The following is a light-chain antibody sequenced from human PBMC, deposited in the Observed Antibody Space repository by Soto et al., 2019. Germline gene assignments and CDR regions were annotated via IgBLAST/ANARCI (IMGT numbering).Light chain of an antibody. CDR2: KAS. Sequence: DIQMTQSPSTLSASVGDRVTITCRASQSISSWLAWYQQKPGKAPRLLIYKASTLESGVPSRFSGSGSGTDFTPTISSLQPDDFATYYCQQYSTYWTFGQGTKVDIK. J-gene: IGKJ1*01. CDR3: QQYSTYWT. CDR1: QSISSW. V-gene: IGKV1-5*03.